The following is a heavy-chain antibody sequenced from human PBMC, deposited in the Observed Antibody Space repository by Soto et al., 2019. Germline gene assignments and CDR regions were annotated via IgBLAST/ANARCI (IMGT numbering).Heavy chain of an antibody. V-gene: IGHV1-3*01. D-gene: IGHD6-19*01. J-gene: IGHJ5*02. CDR1: GYTFTTSA. CDR2: INVGNGYT. CDR3: ARDHSSGWGNWFDP. Sequence: ASVKVSGKASGYTFTTSAMHWVRQAPGQGLEWMGRINVGNGYTKYSQKFQGRLTITSDTSASTAYMELSSLTSEDTAVYYCARDHSSGWGNWFDPWGQGTLVTVSS.